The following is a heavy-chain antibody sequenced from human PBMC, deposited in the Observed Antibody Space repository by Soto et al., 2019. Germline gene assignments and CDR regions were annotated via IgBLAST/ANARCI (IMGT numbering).Heavy chain of an antibody. CDR1: GDSMGSGGHY. CDR3: TRGKYLAPTVWGY. V-gene: IGHV4-31*03. D-gene: IGHD7-27*01. Sequence: QVHLQESGPGLVRPSETLSLTCIVTGDSMGSGGHYYNWIRQLPGKGLEWIGYVYYSGATHYNPSLRYRATISRDTSKNQFFLRLTSVTAADTAVYFCTRGKYLAPTVWGYWGQGTQVTVSS. J-gene: IGHJ4*02. CDR2: VYYSGAT.